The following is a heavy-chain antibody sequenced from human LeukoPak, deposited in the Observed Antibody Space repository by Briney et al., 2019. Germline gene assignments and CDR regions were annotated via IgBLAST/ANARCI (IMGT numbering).Heavy chain of an antibody. Sequence: GRSLRLSCAASGFTFSSYAMHWVRQAPGKGLEWVAVTSYDGSNKCYADSVKGRFTISRDNSKNTLYLQMNSLRAEDTAVYYCASSGLKYQWSRGYFDYWGQGTLVTVSS. CDR1: GFTFSSYA. D-gene: IGHD6-19*01. V-gene: IGHV3-30-3*01. CDR3: ASSGLKYQWSRGYFDY. CDR2: TSYDGSNK. J-gene: IGHJ4*02.